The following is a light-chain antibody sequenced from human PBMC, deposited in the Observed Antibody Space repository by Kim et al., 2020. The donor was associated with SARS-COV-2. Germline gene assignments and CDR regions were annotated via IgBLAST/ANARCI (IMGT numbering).Light chain of an antibody. CDR2: RAS. CDR3: QQYTEWPLT. V-gene: IGKV3-15*01. J-gene: IGKJ4*01. Sequence: SVAPGGKVTLSCRASRSVSTNLAWLQQKPGQPPRLLIYRASTRATSIPARFSGSRSGTEFALTISSLQSEDFAVYFCQQYTEWPLTFAGGTKVEI. CDR1: RSVSTN.